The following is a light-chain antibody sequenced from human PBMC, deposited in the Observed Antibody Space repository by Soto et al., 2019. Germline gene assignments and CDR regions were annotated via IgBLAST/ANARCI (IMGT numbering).Light chain of an antibody. CDR1: SSNIGTNN. Sequence: QSVLTQPPSASGTPGQRVTISCSGGSSNIGTNNVNWYQQFPGTAPKLLIYTNNQRPSGVPDRFSGSKSGTSASLAISGLQSEDEAEYYCAAWDDSLNGPVFGGGTKVTVL. J-gene: IGLJ3*02. V-gene: IGLV1-44*01. CDR3: AAWDDSLNGPV. CDR2: TNN.